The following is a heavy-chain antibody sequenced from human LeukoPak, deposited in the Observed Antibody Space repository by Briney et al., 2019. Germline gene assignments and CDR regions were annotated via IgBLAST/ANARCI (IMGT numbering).Heavy chain of an antibody. CDR3: ARDGGLAPYSSSTPFDY. V-gene: IGHV3-66*03. D-gene: IGHD6-6*01. CDR2: IYSSGST. J-gene: IGHJ4*02. Sequence: PGGSLRLSCAASGFTVSTNYMSWGRQAPGKGLEWVSVIYSSGSTYYADSVKGRFTIFRDNSKNTLYLQMNSLRAEATAVYSCARDGGLAPYSSSTPFDYWGQGTLVTVSS. CDR1: GFTVSTNY.